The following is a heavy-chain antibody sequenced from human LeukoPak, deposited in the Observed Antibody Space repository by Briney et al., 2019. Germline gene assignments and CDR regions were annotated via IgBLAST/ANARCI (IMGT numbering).Heavy chain of an antibody. D-gene: IGHD3-10*01. Sequence: TGGSLRLSCAASGFTVSSNYMSWVRQAPGKGLEWVSVIYSGDSTYYADSVKGRFTISRDNSKNTLYLQMNNLRAEDTAVYYCASGSGSYRTPYYYMDVWGKGTTVAVSS. CDR2: IYSGDST. CDR3: ASGSGSYRTPYYYMDV. J-gene: IGHJ6*03. V-gene: IGHV3-53*01. CDR1: GFTVSSNY.